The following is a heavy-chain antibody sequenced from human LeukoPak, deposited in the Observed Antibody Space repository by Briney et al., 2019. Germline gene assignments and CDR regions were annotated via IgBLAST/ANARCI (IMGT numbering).Heavy chain of an antibody. CDR2: IYNSGST. CDR3: ARWVVPAGLWYFDL. D-gene: IGHD2-2*01. CDR1: GGSISSYY. Sequence: SETLSLTCTVSGGSISSYYWSWIRQPPGKGLEWIGYIYNSGSTKYNPSLKSRVTISVDTSKNQSSLKLSSVTAADTAVYYCARWVVPAGLWYFDLWGRGTLVTVSS. V-gene: IGHV4-59*01. J-gene: IGHJ2*01.